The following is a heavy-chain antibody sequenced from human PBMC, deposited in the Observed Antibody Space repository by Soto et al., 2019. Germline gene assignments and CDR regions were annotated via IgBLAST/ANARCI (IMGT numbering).Heavy chain of an antibody. CDR2: INPNSGGT. D-gene: IGHD3-22*01. V-gene: IGHV1-2*04. CDR3: ARVYYETSERHGMDA. Sequence: ASVKVSCKASGYTFTGYYMHWVRQAPGQGLEWMEWINPNSGGTNYAQKFQGWVTMTRDTSISTAYMELSRLRSDDTAVYYCARVYYETSERHGMDARGQAPTVTVS. CDR1: GYTFTGYY. J-gene: IGHJ6*02.